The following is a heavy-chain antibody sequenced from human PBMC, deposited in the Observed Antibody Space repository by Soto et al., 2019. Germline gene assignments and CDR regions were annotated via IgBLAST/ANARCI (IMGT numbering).Heavy chain of an antibody. D-gene: IGHD3-10*01. Sequence: EVQLLESGGGLVQPGGSLRLSCAASGFTFSSYAMSWVRQAPGKGLEWVSAISGSGGSTYYADSVKGRFTISRDNSQNTLYLQMNSLRAEDTAVYYCEKYGSGSYSNFDYWGQGTLVTVSS. V-gene: IGHV3-23*01. CDR2: ISGSGGST. CDR1: GFTFSSYA. CDR3: EKYGSGSYSNFDY. J-gene: IGHJ4*02.